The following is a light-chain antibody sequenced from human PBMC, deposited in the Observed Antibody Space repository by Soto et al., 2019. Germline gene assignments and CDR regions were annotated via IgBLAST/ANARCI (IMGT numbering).Light chain of an antibody. J-gene: IGKJ5*01. CDR2: AAS. CDR3: QQAYSFPIT. Sequence: AIRMTQSPSSLSASTGDRVTITCRASQGISRVLGWYQQKPGNAPKILIFAASSLQSGVPSRFSGSGSGTDFTLTISNLQPEDFATYYCQQAYSFPITFGQGTRLEIK. V-gene: IGKV1-8*01. CDR1: QGISRV.